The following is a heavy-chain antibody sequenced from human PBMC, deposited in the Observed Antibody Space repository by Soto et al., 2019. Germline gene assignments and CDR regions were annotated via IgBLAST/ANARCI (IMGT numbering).Heavy chain of an antibody. CDR2: IIPIFGTA. CDR1: GGTFSSYA. CDR3: ARDRNLEHYYDSSGYEY. J-gene: IGHJ4*02. Sequence: GASVKVSCKASGGTFSSYAISWVRQAPGQGLEWMGGIIPIFGTANYAQKFQGRVTITADESTSTAYMELSSLRSEDTAVYYCARDRNLEHYYDSSGYEYWGQGTLVTAPQ. D-gene: IGHD3-22*01. V-gene: IGHV1-69*13.